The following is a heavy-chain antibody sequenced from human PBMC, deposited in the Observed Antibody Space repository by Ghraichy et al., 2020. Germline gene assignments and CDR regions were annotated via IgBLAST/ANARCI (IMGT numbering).Heavy chain of an antibody. D-gene: IGHD1-26*01. V-gene: IGHV4-39*07. Sequence: SETLSLTCTVSGGSISSSSYYWGWIRQPPGKGLEWIGSIYYSGSTYYNPSLKSRVTISVDTSKNQFSLRLSSVTAADTAVYYCARGLNSGHYYYYYYMDVWGKGTTVTFSS. CDR3: ARGLNSGHYYYYYYMDV. J-gene: IGHJ6*03. CDR1: GGSISSSSYY. CDR2: IYYSGST.